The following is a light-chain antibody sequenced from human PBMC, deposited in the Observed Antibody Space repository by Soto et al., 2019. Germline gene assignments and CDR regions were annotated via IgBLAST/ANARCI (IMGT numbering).Light chain of an antibody. CDR3: QQYVSSPQT. Sequence: EIVLTQSPGTLSLSPGERAALSCRASQSVSSSYLAWYQQIPGQAPRLLIYGASSRATGIPDRFSGSGSGTDFTLTISRLEPEDSAFYYCQQYVSSPQTFGQGTKVDIK. CDR2: GAS. J-gene: IGKJ1*01. V-gene: IGKV3-20*01. CDR1: QSVSSSY.